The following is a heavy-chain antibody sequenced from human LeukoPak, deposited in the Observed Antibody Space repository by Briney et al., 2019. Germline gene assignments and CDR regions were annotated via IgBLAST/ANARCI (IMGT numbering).Heavy chain of an antibody. CDR2: IYYSGST. CDR1: GGSISSSSYY. J-gene: IGHJ4*02. D-gene: IGHD3-10*01. CDR3: ARGTYYYGSGSYASDY. Sequence: KPSETLSLTCTVSGGSISSSSYYWGWIRQPPGKGLEWIGSIYYSGSTNYNPSLKSRVTISVDTSKNQFSLKLSSVTAADTAVYYCARGTYYYGSGSYASDYWGQGTLVTVSS. V-gene: IGHV4-39*07.